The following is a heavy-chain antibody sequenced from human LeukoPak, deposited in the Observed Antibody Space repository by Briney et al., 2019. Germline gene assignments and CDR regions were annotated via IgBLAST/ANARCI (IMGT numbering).Heavy chain of an antibody. CDR3: ARGGLLWFGESIDY. J-gene: IGHJ4*02. V-gene: IGHV1-69*01. CDR1: GGTFSSYA. D-gene: IGHD3-10*01. CDR2: IIPIFGTA. Sequence: SVKVSCKASGGTFSSYAISWVRQAPGQGLEWMGGIIPIFGTANYAQKFQGRVTITADESTSTAYMELSSLRSDDTAVYYCARGGLLWFGESIDYWGQGSLVTVSS.